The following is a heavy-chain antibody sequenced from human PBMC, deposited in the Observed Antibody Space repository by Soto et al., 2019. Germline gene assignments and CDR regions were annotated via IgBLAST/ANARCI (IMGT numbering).Heavy chain of an antibody. D-gene: IGHD2-8*01. J-gene: IGHJ5*02. CDR3: AKAGRQGDCTNGVCPGNWFDP. CDR1: GGSISSSSYY. CDR2: IYYSGST. V-gene: IGHV4-39*07. Sequence: PSETLSLTCTVSGGSISSSSYYWGWIRQPPGKGLEWFGSIYYSGSTYYNPSLKSRVTISVDTSKNQFSLKLSSVTAEDTAVYYCAKAGRQGDCTNGVCPGNWFDPWGQGTLVTVSS.